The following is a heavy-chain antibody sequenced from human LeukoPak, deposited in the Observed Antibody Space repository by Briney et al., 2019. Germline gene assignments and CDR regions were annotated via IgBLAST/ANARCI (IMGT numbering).Heavy chain of an antibody. CDR2: IGGSDDTT. CDR3: AKGLVVNDNYFDN. D-gene: IGHD2-15*01. Sequence: GQSLRLSCAASGFNLRTYAMNWVRQVPGKGVEWVSTIGGSDDTTYYADSVKGRFTISSDFSTNTVSLQMNSLRAEDTAVYFCAKGLVVNDNYFDNWGQGTLVTVSS. J-gene: IGHJ4*02. V-gene: IGHV3-23*01. CDR1: GFNLRTYA.